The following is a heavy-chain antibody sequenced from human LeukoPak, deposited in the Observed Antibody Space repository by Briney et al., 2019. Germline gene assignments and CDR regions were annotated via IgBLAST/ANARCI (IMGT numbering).Heavy chain of an antibody. J-gene: IGHJ3*01. D-gene: IGHD5-24*01. CDR3: ATIKYHDAFAF. CDR2: IKQDGREK. Sequence: TGGSLRLSCAASGFIFSDYYMSWVRQAPGKGLEWVANIKQDGREKSYVDSVKGRFTISRDNAKSSFYLEMNSLTADDTAVYYCATIKYHDAFAFWGQGTVVTVSS. V-gene: IGHV3-7*01. CDR1: GFIFSDYY.